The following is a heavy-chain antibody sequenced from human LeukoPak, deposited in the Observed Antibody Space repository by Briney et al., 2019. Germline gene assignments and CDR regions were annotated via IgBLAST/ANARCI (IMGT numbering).Heavy chain of an antibody. CDR2: ISGSGGST. Sequence: GGSLRLSXAASGFTFSSYAMSWVRQAPGKGLEWASAISGSGGSTYYADSVKGRFTISRDNSKNTLYLQMNSLRAEDTAVYYCAKPHRSGSYYDYWGQGTLVTVSS. V-gene: IGHV3-23*01. D-gene: IGHD1-26*01. J-gene: IGHJ4*02. CDR1: GFTFSSYA. CDR3: AKPHRSGSYYDY.